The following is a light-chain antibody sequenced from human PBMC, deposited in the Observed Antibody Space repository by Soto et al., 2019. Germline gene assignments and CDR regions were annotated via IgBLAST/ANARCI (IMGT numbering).Light chain of an antibody. CDR3: QQRFNSPSLP. J-gene: IGKJ4*02. V-gene: IGKV3-11*01. CDR1: QSINNY. CDR2: DAS. Sequence: EIVLTQSPATLSLSPGERATLSCMASQSINNYLAWYQQKPCRDPRLILYDASNRATCIPARFSGSGSGTDLTHTISSLEPEDFAVYYCQQRFNSPSLPVGGGTQVQIK.